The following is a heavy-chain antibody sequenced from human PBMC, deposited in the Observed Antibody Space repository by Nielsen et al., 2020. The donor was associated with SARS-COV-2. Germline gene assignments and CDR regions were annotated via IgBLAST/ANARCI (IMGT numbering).Heavy chain of an antibody. CDR2: IYYSGST. J-gene: IGHJ5*02. D-gene: IGHD1-26*01. CDR1: GGSFSGYY. CDR3: ARPVYSASWFDP. Sequence: SETLSLTCAVYGGSFSGYYWGWIRQPPGKGLEWIGSIYYSGSTYYNPSLKSRVTISVDTSKNQFSLKLSSVTAADTAVYYCARPVYSASWFDPWGQGTLVTVSS. V-gene: IGHV4-39*01.